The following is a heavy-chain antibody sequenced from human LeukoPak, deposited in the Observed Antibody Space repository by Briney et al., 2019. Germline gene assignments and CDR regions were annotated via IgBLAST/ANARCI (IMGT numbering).Heavy chain of an antibody. CDR3: VRDPSYYDILTGYSRPNPFDY. Sequence: ASVKVSCKASGYTFTSYGISWVRHAPGQGIEWMGWISAYNGNTNYAQKLQGRVTMTTDTSTSTAYMELRSLRSDDTAVYYCVRDPSYYDILTGYSRPNPFDYWGQGTLVTVSS. D-gene: IGHD3-9*01. CDR1: GYTFTSYG. CDR2: ISAYNGNT. J-gene: IGHJ4*02. V-gene: IGHV1-18*01.